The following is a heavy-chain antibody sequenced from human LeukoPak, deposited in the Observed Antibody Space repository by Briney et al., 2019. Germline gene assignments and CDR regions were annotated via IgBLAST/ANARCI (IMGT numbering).Heavy chain of an antibody. D-gene: IGHD6-13*01. V-gene: IGHV1-46*01. J-gene: IGHJ4*02. CDR1: GYTFTSYY. CDR2: INPSGGST. CDR3: AREAPSSYRSSWFDY. Sequence: ASVKVSCKASGYTFTSYYMHWVRQAPGQGLEWMGIINPSGGSTSYAQKFQGRVTMTRDTSTSTVYMELSSLRSEDTAVYYCAREAPSSYRSSWFDYWGQGTLVTVSS.